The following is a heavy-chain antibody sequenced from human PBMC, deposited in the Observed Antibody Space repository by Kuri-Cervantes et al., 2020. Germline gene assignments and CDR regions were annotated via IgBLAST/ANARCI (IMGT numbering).Heavy chain of an antibody. Sequence: GGSLRLSCAASGFTLSSYWMHWVRQAPGKGLEYVSAISSNGGSTYYADSVKGRFTISRDNSKNTLYLQMGSLRAEETAVYCCARDLEDYYYGMDVWGQGTTVTVSS. CDR1: GFTLSSYW. J-gene: IGHJ6*02. CDR3: ARDLEDYYYGMDV. CDR2: ISSNGGST. V-gene: IGHV3-64*02. D-gene: IGHD1-1*01.